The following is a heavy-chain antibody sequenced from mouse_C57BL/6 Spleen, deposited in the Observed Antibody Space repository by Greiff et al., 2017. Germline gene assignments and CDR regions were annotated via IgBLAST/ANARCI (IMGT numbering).Heavy chain of an antibody. CDR2: IYPGDGDT. V-gene: IGHV1-82*01. J-gene: IGHJ1*03. Sequence: QVQLQQSGPELVKPGASVKISCKASGYAFSSSWMNWVKQRPGKGLEWIGRIYPGDGDTNYNGKFKGKATLTADKSSSTAYMQLSSLTSEDSAVYFCARSRGGDVWGTGTTVTVSS. D-gene: IGHD3-1*01. CDR1: GYAFSSSW. CDR3: ARSRGGDV.